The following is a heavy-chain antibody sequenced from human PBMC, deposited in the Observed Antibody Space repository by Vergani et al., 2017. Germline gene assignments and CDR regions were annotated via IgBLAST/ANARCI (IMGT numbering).Heavy chain of an antibody. Sequence: EVQLVESGGDFVQPGGPLTFSCAASGSIVGHYWMSWVRQAPGKGLEWVANIKEDGTEKYYLDSVKGRFTISRDIAENSIYLEMNSLRVEDTAVYYCAREGVPRCCIVGAPDFWGQGTQVTVSS. J-gene: IGHJ4*02. D-gene: IGHD1-26*01. CDR1: GSIVGHYW. CDR3: AREGVPRCCIVGAPDF. CDR2: IKEDGTEK. V-gene: IGHV3-7*01.